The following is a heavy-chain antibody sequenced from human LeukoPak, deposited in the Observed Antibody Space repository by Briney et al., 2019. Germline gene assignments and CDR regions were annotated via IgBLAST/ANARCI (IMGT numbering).Heavy chain of an antibody. D-gene: IGHD6-19*01. Sequence: GESLRLSCAASGFTFSSSWMPWVRQAPGKGLVWVSRINSDGRTTNYADSVKGRFTISRDNATNTLFLQMNSLTAEDTAVYYCARDPYNSGPGWAFDIWGQGTMVTVSS. CDR1: GFTFSSSW. J-gene: IGHJ3*02. CDR2: INSDGRTT. CDR3: ARDPYNSGPGWAFDI. V-gene: IGHV3-74*01.